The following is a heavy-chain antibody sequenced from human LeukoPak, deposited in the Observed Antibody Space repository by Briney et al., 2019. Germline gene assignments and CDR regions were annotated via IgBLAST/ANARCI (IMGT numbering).Heavy chain of an antibody. CDR1: GGSISSYY. Sequence: KTSETLSLTCTVSGGSISSYYWSWIRQPPGKGLEWIGYIYYSGSTNYNPSLKSRVTISVDTSKNQFSLKLSSVTAADTAVYYCVRDLGTGYYQAWFDPWGQGTLVTVSS. J-gene: IGHJ5*02. CDR2: IYYSGST. D-gene: IGHD3/OR15-3a*01. V-gene: IGHV4-59*01. CDR3: VRDLGTGYYQAWFDP.